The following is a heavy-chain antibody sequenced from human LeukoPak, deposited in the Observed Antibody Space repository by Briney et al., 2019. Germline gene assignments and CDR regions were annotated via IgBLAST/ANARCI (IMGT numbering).Heavy chain of an antibody. CDR3: ARYSSTWPYWYFDL. D-gene: IGHD6-13*01. CDR1: GGSISSGGYS. CDR2: ISHSGTT. V-gene: IGHV4-30-2*01. Sequence: SQTLSLTCAVSGGSISSGGYSWSWIRQPPGKGLEWIGYISHSGTTYYNPSLKSRVTISVDRSKNQFSLKLTSVTAADTAVYYCARYSSTWPYWYFDLWGRGTLVTVSS. J-gene: IGHJ2*01.